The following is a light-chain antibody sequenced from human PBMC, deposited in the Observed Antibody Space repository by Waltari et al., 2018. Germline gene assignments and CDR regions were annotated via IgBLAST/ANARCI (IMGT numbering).Light chain of an antibody. Sequence: DIQITQSPSSLSASVEDRVTITCRASQSISIYVNWYQHKPGKAPKLLIYGASNLQSGYPSRFSGSGSGTEFTLTISSLQPEDLATYYCPQSYSPLWTFGQGTKVEIK. CDR3: PQSYSPLWT. J-gene: IGKJ1*01. CDR2: GAS. V-gene: IGKV1-39*01. CDR1: QSISIY.